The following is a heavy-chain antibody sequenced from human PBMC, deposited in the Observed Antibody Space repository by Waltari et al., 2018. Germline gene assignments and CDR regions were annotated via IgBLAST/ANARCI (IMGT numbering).Heavy chain of an antibody. J-gene: IGHJ4*02. D-gene: IGHD6-13*01. CDR3: ARGGAGIAAPFDY. CDR2: ISYDGSNK. Sequence: QVQLVESGGGVVQPGGSLRLSCAASGFTFSSYAMHWVRQAPGKGLEWVAVISYDGSNKYYADSVKGRFTISRDNSKNTLYLQMNSLRAEDTAVYYCARGGAGIAAPFDYWGQGTLVTVSS. CDR1: GFTFSSYA. V-gene: IGHV3-30-3*01.